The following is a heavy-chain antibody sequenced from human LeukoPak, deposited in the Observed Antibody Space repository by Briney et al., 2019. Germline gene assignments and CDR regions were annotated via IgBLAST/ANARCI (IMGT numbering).Heavy chain of an antibody. V-gene: IGHV4-59*01. CDR3: ARKWRIDNWFDP. CDR1: GGSISSYY. D-gene: IGHD5-12*01. J-gene: IGHJ5*02. CDR2: IYYSGST. Sequence: SETLSLTCTVSGGSISSYYWSWIRQPPGKGLEWIGYIYYSGSTNYNPSLKSRVTISVDTSKNQFSLKLSSVTAADTAVYYCARKWRIDNWFDPWGQGTLVTVSS.